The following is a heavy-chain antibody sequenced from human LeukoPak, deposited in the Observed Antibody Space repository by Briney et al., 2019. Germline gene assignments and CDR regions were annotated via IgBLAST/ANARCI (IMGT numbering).Heavy chain of an antibody. J-gene: IGHJ4*01. V-gene: IGHV3-72*01. CDR3: GRALVRSSGNYYFDY. CDR1: GLIFSDQY. Sequence: GGSLSLSCVASGLIFSDQYMDWVRLAPGRGREWVGRIRHKAQRHTTVYAASVNGRFTIARDDSRNSLYLQMNSLEDDDTAVYYCGRALVRSSGNYYFDYWGQGTLVTVSS. CDR2: IRHKAQRHTT. D-gene: IGHD3-10*01.